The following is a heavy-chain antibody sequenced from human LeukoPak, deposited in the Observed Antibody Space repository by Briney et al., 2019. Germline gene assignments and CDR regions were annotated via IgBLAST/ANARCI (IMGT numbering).Heavy chain of an antibody. V-gene: IGHV3-23*01. Sequence: PGGSLRLSCAASGFTFSFYWRHWVRQAPGKGLEWVSSISRTGASTYYANSVKGRFTISRDNSKNTLYLQMNSLRAEDTAVYYCAKAGGAMSAMRTLGAFDIWGQGTMVTVSS. CDR2: ISRTGAST. J-gene: IGHJ3*02. CDR3: AKAGGAMSAMRTLGAFDI. D-gene: IGHD3-16*01. CDR1: GFTFSFYW.